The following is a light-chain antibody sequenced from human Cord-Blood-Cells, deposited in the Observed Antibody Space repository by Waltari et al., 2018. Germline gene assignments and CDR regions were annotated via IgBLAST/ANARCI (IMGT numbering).Light chain of an antibody. Sequence: EIVMTPSPSTLPLSPGERATISCRYTQRVTSNLACYQQEPGQGPRLLIYGASTGATGIPARFSGSGSETEFNLTIGCLQCGDFAVYCCQQNNNWPWTFGEGTKVDIK. CDR2: GAS. CDR3: QQNNNWPWT. J-gene: IGKJ1*01. CDR1: QRVTSN. V-gene: IGKV3-15*01.